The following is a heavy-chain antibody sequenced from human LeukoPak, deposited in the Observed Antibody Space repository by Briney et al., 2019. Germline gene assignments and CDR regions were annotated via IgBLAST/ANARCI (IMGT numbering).Heavy chain of an antibody. CDR3: ARDGSPNEYGDYARF. J-gene: IGHJ4*02. CDR1: GFTFDDYV. V-gene: IGHV3-9*01. CDR2: ISWNSGSI. Sequence: PGRSLRLSCAAYGFTFDDYVMDWVRQAPGKGMEWVSGISWNSGSIVYADFVRGRFTISRDNAKHSMYVQMNRLRAEETAVYYCARDGSPNEYGDYARFWGQGILVTVSS. D-gene: IGHD4-17*01.